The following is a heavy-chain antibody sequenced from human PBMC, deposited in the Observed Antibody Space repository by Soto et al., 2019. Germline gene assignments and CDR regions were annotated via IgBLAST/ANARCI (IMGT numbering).Heavy chain of an antibody. CDR2: IYPGDSDT. D-gene: IGHD6-13*01. CDR3: ARTSAAGKYYYGMDV. V-gene: IGHV5-51*01. CDR1: GYSFANYW. Sequence: PGESLKISCKGSGYSFANYWIGWVRQMPGKGLEWMGIIYPGDSDTRYGPSFRSQVTISADKSINTAYLQWSSLQASDTAMYYCARTSAAGKYYYGMDVWGQGTTVTVSS. J-gene: IGHJ6*02.